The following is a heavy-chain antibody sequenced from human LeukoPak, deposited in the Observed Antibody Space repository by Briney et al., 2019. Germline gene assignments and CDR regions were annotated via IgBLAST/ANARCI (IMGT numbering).Heavy chain of an antibody. CDR2: IYYSGST. V-gene: IGHV4-39*07. Sequence: PSETLSLTCTVSGGSISSSSYYWGWIRQPPGKGLEWIGSIYYSGSTYYNPSLKSRVTISVDTSKNQFSLKLSSVTAADTAVYYCARESYVVGVVVPAAKEGVGPTPSTENWFDPWGQGTVVTVSS. CDR3: ARESYVVGVVVPAAKEGVGPTPSTENWFDP. CDR1: GGSISSSSYY. D-gene: IGHD2-2*01. J-gene: IGHJ5*02.